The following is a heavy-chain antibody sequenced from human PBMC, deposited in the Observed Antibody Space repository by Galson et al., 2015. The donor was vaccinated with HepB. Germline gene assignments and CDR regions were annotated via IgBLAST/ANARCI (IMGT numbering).Heavy chain of an antibody. J-gene: IGHJ3*02. CDR1: GFPVSSYY. Sequence: SLRLSCAASGFPVSSYYMSWVRQAPGKGLEWVSLIYSGGSTDHADSVKGRFTISRERCKKTLYLKMNSLRAEDTAVYCCARQAITGTDSFDIWGRGTVVTVSS. V-gene: IGHV3-53*01. CDR3: ARQAITGTDSFDI. CDR2: IYSGGST. D-gene: IGHD1-20*01.